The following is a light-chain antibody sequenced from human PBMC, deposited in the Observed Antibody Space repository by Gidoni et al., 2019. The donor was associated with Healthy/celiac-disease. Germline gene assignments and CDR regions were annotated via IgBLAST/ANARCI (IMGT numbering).Light chain of an antibody. CDR3: QAWDSSPYNYV. CDR1: KLGDKY. Sequence: SYELTQPPSVSVSPGQTASITCSGDKLGDKYACWYQQKPGQSPVLVIYQDSKRPSGIPERFSGSNSGNTATLTISGTQAMDEADYYCQAWDSSPYNYVFGTGTKVTVL. CDR2: QDS. V-gene: IGLV3-1*01. J-gene: IGLJ1*01.